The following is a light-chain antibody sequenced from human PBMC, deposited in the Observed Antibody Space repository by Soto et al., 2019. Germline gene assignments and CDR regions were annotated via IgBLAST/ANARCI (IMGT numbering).Light chain of an antibody. Sequence: QSALAQPASVSGSPGQSITISCTGTSSDVGAYDAVSWYQQHPGKAPQVRIYRGTKRTSGVSTRFSGSVSGNTASLTVSGIQDEDEAEYCCCSSAPESTYVFGTGTKLTVL. CDR2: RGT. J-gene: IGLJ1*01. V-gene: IGLV2-23*01. CDR1: SSDVGAYDA. CDR3: CSSAPESTYV.